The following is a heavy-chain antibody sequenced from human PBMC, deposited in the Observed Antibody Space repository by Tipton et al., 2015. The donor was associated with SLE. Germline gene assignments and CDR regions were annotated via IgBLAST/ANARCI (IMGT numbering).Heavy chain of an antibody. CDR2: IYTSGST. CDR3: ARLGGYSTYFDY. V-gene: IGHV4-61*09. J-gene: IGHJ4*02. Sequence: TLSLTCTVSGGSISSGSYYWSWIRQPAGKGLEWIGHIYTSGSTNYNPPLKSRVTMSVDTSKNQFSLKLSSVTAADTAVYYCARLGGYSTYFDYWGQGTLVTVSS. CDR1: GGSISSGSYY. D-gene: IGHD4-11*01.